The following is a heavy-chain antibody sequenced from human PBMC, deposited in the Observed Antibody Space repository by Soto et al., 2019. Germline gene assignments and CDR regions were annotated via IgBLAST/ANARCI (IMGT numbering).Heavy chain of an antibody. D-gene: IGHD5-12*01. CDR3: ARGREYSGYADRQWLVKDFDY. J-gene: IGHJ4*02. V-gene: IGHV3-33*01. Sequence: GGSLRLSCAASGFTFSSYGMHWVRQAPGKGLEWVAVIWYDGSNKYYADSVKGRFTISRDNSKNTLYLQMNSLRAEDTAVYYCARGREYSGYADRQWLVKDFDYWGQGTLVTVSS. CDR1: GFTFSSYG. CDR2: IWYDGSNK.